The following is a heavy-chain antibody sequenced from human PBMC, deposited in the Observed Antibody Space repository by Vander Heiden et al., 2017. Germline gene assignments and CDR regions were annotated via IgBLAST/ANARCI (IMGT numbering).Heavy chain of an antibody. CDR1: GFTFADYA. CDR2: ISWNSGSI. D-gene: IGHD5-18*01. CDR3: AKVLRGYSYGYYFDY. J-gene: IGHJ4*02. Sequence: EVQLVEPGGGLVQPGRSLRLSCAASGFTFADYAMHWGRQAPGKGVEWVSGISWNSGSIGYADSVKGRFTISRDNAKNSLYLQMNSLRAEDTALYYCAKVLRGYSYGYYFDYWGQGTLVTVSS. V-gene: IGHV3-9*01.